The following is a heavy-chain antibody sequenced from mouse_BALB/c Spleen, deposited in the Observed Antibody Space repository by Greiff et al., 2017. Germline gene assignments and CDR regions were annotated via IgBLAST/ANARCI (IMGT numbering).Heavy chain of an antibody. V-gene: IGHV5-6-5*01. CDR1: GFTFSSYA. Sequence: EVQRVESGGGLVKPGGSLKLSCAASGFTFSSYAMSWVRQTPEKRLEWVASISSGGSTYYPDSVKGRFTISRDNARNILYLQMSSLRSEDTAMYYCARGYGNYGAMDYWGQGTSVTVSS. D-gene: IGHD2-1*01. CDR3: ARGYGNYGAMDY. CDR2: ISSGGST. J-gene: IGHJ4*01.